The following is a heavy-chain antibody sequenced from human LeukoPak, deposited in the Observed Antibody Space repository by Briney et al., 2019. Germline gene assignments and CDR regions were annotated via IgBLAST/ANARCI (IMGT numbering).Heavy chain of an antibody. J-gene: IGHJ4*02. CDR3: AGDLGSYYIRKDFDY. V-gene: IGHV3-30*04. D-gene: IGHD3-10*01. Sequence: GGSLRLSCAVSGFTFSSYAMHWVRQAPGKGLEWVAVISYDGSNKYYADSVKGRFTISRDNSKNTLYLQMNSLRAEDTAVYYCAGDLGSYYIRKDFDYWGQGTLVTVSS. CDR2: ISYDGSNK. CDR1: GFTFSSYA.